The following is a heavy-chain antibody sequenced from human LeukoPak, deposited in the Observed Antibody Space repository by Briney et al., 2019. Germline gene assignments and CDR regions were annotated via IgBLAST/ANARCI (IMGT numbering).Heavy chain of an antibody. D-gene: IGHD5-18*01. CDR1: GFTFDDYA. CDR2: ISWDGGST. J-gene: IGHJ4*02. CDR3: AKDNGGYRYFNYYFDY. Sequence: GGSLRLSCAASGFTFDDYAMHWVRQAPGKGLEWVSLISWDGGSTFYADSVKGRFTISRDNSKNSLYLQMNNLRTEDTALYYCAKDNGGYRYFNYYFDYWGQGTLVTVSS. V-gene: IGHV3-43D*03.